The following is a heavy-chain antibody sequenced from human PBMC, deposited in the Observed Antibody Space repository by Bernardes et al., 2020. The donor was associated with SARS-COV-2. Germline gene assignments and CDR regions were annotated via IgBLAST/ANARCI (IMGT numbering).Heavy chain of an antibody. J-gene: IGHJ4*02. CDR1: GFIFSSYW. V-gene: IGHV3-74*01. Sequence: GGSLRLSCVASGFIFSSYWMHWVRQAPGKGLVWVSRINTDGSTTTYADSVKGRFTISRDNAKNTLFLQMNSLRDEDTAVYFCARGGYEPFDYWCQGTLVTVSS. CDR2: INTDGSTT. D-gene: IGHD5-12*01. CDR3: ARGGYEPFDY.